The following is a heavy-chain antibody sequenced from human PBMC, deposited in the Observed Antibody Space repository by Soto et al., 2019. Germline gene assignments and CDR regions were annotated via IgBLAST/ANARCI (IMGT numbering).Heavy chain of an antibody. V-gene: IGHV1-69*12. CDR1: GGTFSSYT. D-gene: IGHD5-12*01. CDR2: IIPIFGTA. J-gene: IGHJ2*01. CDR3: ARGNHRWLQLWYFDL. Sequence: QVQLVQSGAEVKKPGSSVTVSCKASGGTFSSYTISWERQAPGQGLEWMGGIIPIFGTANYAQKFQGIVTITADESTSTAYMELSSLRSEDTAVYYCARGNHRWLQLWYFDLWGRGTLVTVSS.